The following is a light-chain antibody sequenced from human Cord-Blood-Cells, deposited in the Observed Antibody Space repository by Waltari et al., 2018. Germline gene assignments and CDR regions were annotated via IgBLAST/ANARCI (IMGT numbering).Light chain of an antibody. Sequence: QSVLTQPPSASGTPGQRVTSSCSGSSSNIRSNTVNWYQQLPGTAPKLLIYGNNRRPSGVPDRFTGSKSGTSAALAISGLQSEDEADYYCAAWDDSLNGYVFGTGTKVTVL. CDR2: GNN. J-gene: IGLJ1*01. CDR3: AAWDDSLNGYV. CDR1: SSNIRSNT. V-gene: IGLV1-44*01.